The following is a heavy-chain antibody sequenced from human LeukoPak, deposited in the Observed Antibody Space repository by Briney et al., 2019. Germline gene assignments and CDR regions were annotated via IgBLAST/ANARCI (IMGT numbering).Heavy chain of an antibody. CDR2: IKQDGSQR. V-gene: IGHV3-7*01. Sequence: GGSLRLSCTASGFTSSDYWMTWVRQAPGKGPEWVANIKQDGSQRYYVDSVRGRFTISRDNAKNSLFLQMNGLRAEDTAVYYCARRGGSSSRRSPIDYWGQGTLVTVSS. D-gene: IGHD6-6*01. CDR1: GFTSSDYW. J-gene: IGHJ4*02. CDR3: ARRGGSSSRRSPIDY.